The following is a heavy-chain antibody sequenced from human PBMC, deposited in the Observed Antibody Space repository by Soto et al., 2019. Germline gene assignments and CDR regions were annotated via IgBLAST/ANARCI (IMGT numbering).Heavy chain of an antibody. Sequence: QVQLVQSGAEMRKPGSSLRVSCKSSGGTFSDFAFSWVRQAPGQGLEWMGGIVPRFGSPNYAQTCGARVTTSADTSTSSVYMGASSLRCDDTYVYFCAGDRIQLRLCKYSCSGMDVWGQWTTITVSS. D-gene: IGHD3-3*01. CDR1: GGTFSDFA. CDR2: IVPRFGSP. CDR3: AGDRIQLRLCKYSCSGMDV. V-gene: IGHV1-69*06. J-gene: IGHJ6*02.